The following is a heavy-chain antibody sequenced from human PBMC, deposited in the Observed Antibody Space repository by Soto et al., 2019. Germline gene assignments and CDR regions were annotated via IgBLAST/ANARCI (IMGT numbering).Heavy chain of an antibody. V-gene: IGHV3-74*01. J-gene: IGHJ4*01. CDR3: ARVAVVTRGIDY. CDR1: GFTFSSSW. D-gene: IGHD2-2*01. Sequence: PGGSLRLSCVTSGFTFSSSWMHWVRQAPGKGLVWVSRVNEYGTDSNYADSVKGRFTISRDNSENTVYLQMNSLRVEDSAVYYCARVAVVTRGIDYWGQGTLVTVLL. CDR2: VNEYGTDS.